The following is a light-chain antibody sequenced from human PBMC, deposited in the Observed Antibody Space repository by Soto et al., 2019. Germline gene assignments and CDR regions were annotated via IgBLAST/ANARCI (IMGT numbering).Light chain of an antibody. CDR3: QQYKDYVYT. CDR2: DAS. CDR1: QNINRW. J-gene: IGKJ2*01. V-gene: IGKV1-5*01. Sequence: DIQMTQSPSTLSASVGDRVTITCRASQNINRWLAWYQQKPGKGPMLLIYDASSLESGAPSRFSGSGSGTEFTLTISSLQPGDFATYYCQQYKDYVYTFGQGTKVESK.